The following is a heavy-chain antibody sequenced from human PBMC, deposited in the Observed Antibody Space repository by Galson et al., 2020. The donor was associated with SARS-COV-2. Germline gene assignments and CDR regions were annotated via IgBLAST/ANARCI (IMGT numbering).Heavy chain of an antibody. D-gene: IGHD5-12*01. CDR3: ARHRPGYSGYDWPNFDY. CDR1: NYSVRNDYY. J-gene: IGHJ4*02. V-gene: IGHV4-38-2*01. Sequence: SETLSLTCAVSNYSVRNDYYWGWIRQPPGKGLEWIGSVYHTGSPYYNPSLKSPVALSVETSKNQFSLILRSVTATDTAVYFCARHRPGYSGYDWPNFDYWGRGTLVTVSS. CDR2: VYHTGSP.